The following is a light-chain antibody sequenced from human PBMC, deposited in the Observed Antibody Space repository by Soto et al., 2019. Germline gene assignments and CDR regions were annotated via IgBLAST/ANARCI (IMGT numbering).Light chain of an antibody. J-gene: IGLJ3*02. V-gene: IGLV4-69*01. CDR1: SDHSAYA. CDR2: LNSNGSQ. CDR3: QTWGTGFWV. Sequence: QAVVTQSPSASASLGASVKLTCTLDSDHSAYAIAWHQQQPGKGPRYLMKLNSNGSQKKGDGIPDRFSGSSSGAERYLTISSLQSEDEADYYCQTWGTGFWVFGGGTKLTVL.